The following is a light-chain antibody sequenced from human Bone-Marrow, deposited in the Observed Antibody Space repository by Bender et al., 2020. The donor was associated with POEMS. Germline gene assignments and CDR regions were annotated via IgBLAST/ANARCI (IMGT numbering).Light chain of an antibody. CDR3: QSWGSNNDV. Sequence: SYELTQPPSVSVSPGQTATITCSGEKLGEEYACWYQQKPGQSPVVVIYQDTKRPSGIPERFSGPTSGNTASLTISGTQTMDEAEYYCQSWGSNNDVFGGGTKLTVL. CDR1: KLGEEY. V-gene: IGLV3-1*01. J-gene: IGLJ2*01. CDR2: QDT.